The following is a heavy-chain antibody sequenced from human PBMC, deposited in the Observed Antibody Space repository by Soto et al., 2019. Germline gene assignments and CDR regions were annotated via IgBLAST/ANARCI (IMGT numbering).Heavy chain of an antibody. V-gene: IGHV3-30-3*01. D-gene: IGHD6-19*01. CDR2: ISYDGSNK. CDR3: ARFQWLTLRAFDI. Sequence: PGGSLRLSCAASGFTFSSYAMHWVRQAPGKGLEWVAVISYDGSNKYYADSVKGRFTISRDNSKNTLYLQMNSLRAEDTAVYYCARFQWLTLRAFDIWGQGTMVTVSS. J-gene: IGHJ3*02. CDR1: GFTFSSYA.